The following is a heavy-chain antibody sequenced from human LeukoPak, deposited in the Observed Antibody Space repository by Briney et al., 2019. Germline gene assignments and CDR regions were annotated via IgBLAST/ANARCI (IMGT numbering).Heavy chain of an antibody. Sequence: SVKVSCKASGGTFSSYAISWVRQAPGQWLEWMGGIIPIFGTANYAQKFQGRVTITADESTSTAYMELSSLRSEDTAVYYCATDRYGSGYYFDYWGQGTQVTVSS. V-gene: IGHV1-69*13. D-gene: IGHD3-10*01. CDR1: GGTFSSYA. J-gene: IGHJ4*02. CDR3: ATDRYGSGYYFDY. CDR2: IIPIFGTA.